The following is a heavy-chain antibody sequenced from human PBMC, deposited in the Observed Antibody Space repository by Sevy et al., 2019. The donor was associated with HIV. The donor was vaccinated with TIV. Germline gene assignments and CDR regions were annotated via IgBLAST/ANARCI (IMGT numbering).Heavy chain of an antibody. J-gene: IGHJ4*02. V-gene: IGHV1-2*02. CDR2: INPNSGGT. D-gene: IGHD3-3*01. CDR3: ARGLRFLEWSLGYFDY. Sequence: ASVKVSCKASGYTFTGYYMHWVRQAPGQGLEWMGWINPNSGGTNYAQKFQGRVTMTRETSISTAYMELSRLRSDDTAVYYCARGLRFLEWSLGYFDYWGQGTLVTVSS. CDR1: GYTFTGYY.